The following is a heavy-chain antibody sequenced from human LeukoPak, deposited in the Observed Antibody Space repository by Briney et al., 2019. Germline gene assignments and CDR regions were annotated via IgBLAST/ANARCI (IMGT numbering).Heavy chain of an antibody. Sequence: SQTLSLTCNVSGGSINSGRYYWSWIQQPAGRGLEWIGHISTSGRTSYSPSLKSRVTISLDTSKNQFSLRLSSVTAADTAVYYCVGRLEWERIRDAAFDIWGQGTMVTVSS. V-gene: IGHV4-61*09. CDR2: ISTSGRT. CDR1: GGSINSGRYY. J-gene: IGHJ3*02. CDR3: VGRLEWERIRDAAFDI. D-gene: IGHD1-26*01.